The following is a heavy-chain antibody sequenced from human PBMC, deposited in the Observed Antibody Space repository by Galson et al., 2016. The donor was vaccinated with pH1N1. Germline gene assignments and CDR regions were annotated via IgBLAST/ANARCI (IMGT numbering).Heavy chain of an antibody. J-gene: IGHJ4*02. CDR2: IIGMFGTT. CDR1: KGTFSSYA. D-gene: IGHD3-22*01. V-gene: IGHV1-69*13. CDR3: ARGHYYYDSGPLDY. Sequence: SVKVSCKASKGTFSSYAMTWVRQAPGQGLEWMGGIIGMFGTTNYAQKFQGRLTINADEFTSTAYMELTSLRSDATAVYYCARGHYYYDSGPLDYWGQGTLVTVSS.